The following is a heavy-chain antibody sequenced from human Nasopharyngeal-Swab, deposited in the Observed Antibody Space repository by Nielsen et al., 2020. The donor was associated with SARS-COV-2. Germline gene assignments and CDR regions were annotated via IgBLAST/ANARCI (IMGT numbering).Heavy chain of an antibody. CDR2: INPDSGDT. D-gene: IGHD3-22*01. CDR3: ARDYYDNYDSDY. CDR1: GYPFIGYY. J-gene: IGHJ4*02. V-gene: IGHV1-2*02. Sequence: ASVKVSCKASGYPFIGYYIHWLRQVPGQGLEWVGCINPDSGDTKYAQKFQGRVTVTSDRSRSTAYIELSRLRSDDTAVYYCARDYYDNYDSDYWGQGTLVTVSS.